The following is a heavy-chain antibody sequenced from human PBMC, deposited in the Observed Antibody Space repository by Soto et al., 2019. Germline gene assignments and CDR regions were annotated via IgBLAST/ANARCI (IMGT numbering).Heavy chain of an antibody. D-gene: IGHD2-2*01. V-gene: IGHV1-69*13. CDR2: IISIFGTA. J-gene: IGHJ6*02. Sequence: SVKVSCKASGGTFSSYAISWVRQAPGQGLEWMGGIISIFGTANYAQKFQGRVTITADESTSTAYMELSSLRSEDTAVYYCASPYCSSTSCTIYYYYGMDVWGQGTTVTVSS. CDR3: ASPYCSSTSCTIYYYYGMDV. CDR1: GGTFSSYA.